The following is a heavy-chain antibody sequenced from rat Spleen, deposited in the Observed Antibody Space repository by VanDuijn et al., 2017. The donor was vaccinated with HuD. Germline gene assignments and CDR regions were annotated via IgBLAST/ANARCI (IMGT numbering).Heavy chain of an antibody. Sequence: EVQLVESGGGLVQPGRSLRLSCAASGFTFSNYGMHWIRQAPTKGLEWVASISPGGGRTYFRDSVRGRFTISRNNAKNTLFLQMDSLRSEDTATYYCVKDRGEYNNLFDYWGQGVMVTVSS. CDR3: VKDRGEYNNLFDY. J-gene: IGHJ2*01. CDR2: ISPGGGRT. V-gene: IGHV5-19*01. CDR1: GFTFSNYG. D-gene: IGHD4-1*01.